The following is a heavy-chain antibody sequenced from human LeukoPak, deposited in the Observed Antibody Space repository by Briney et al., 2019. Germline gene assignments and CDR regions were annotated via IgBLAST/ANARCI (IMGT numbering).Heavy chain of an antibody. CDR3: ARGYAVTDAHWFDP. D-gene: IGHD3-16*01. CDR2: FDPEDGET. V-gene: IGHV1-24*01. CDR1: GYTLTEFS. Sequence: GASVKVSCKVSGYTLTEFSMHWVRQAPGKGLEWMGGFDPEDGETIYAQKFQGRVTMTEDTSTDTAYMELSSLRSEDTAVYYCARGYAVTDAHWFDPWGQGTLVTVSS. J-gene: IGHJ5*02.